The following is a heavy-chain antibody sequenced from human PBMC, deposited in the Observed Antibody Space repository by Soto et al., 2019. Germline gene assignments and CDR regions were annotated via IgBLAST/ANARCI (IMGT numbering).Heavy chain of an antibody. CDR2: IIPILGIA. J-gene: IGHJ6*02. CDR3: ARRGGADILTGYPTYYYYGMDV. Sequence: QVQLVQSGAEVKKPGSSVKVSCKASGGTFSSYTISWVRQAPGQGLEWMGRIIPILGIANYAQKFQGRVTIPADKSTSTAYMELSRLRSEDTAVYYGARRGGADILTGYPTYYYYGMDVWGQGTTVTVSS. V-gene: IGHV1-69*02. CDR1: GGTFSSYT. D-gene: IGHD3-9*01.